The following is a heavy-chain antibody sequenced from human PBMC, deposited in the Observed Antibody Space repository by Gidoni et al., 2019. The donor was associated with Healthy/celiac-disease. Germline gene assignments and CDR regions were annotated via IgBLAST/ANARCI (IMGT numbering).Heavy chain of an antibody. Sequence: QVQLVQSGAEVKKPGSSVKVSCKASGGTFSSYAISGVRQAPGQGLEWMGGIIPIFGTANYAQKYQGRVTITADESTSTAYMELSSLRSEDTAVYYCARGILTGDSNYREYHRYWGQGTLVTVSS. V-gene: IGHV1-69*01. J-gene: IGHJ4*02. CDR2: IIPIFGTA. D-gene: IGHD7-27*01. CDR3: ARGILTGDSNYREYHRY. CDR1: GGTFSSYA.